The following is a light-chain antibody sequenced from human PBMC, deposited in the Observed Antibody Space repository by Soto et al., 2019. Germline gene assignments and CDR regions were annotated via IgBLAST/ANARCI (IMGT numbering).Light chain of an antibody. V-gene: IGKV3-20*01. CDR3: QQSYSTPWT. Sequence: VLTQSPSTLSLSPDEIATLSCAPSQTVTSNYLAWYQQKPGQAPRLLIFGASIRVTGIPDRFIGSGSGTDFTLTISSLEPEDFATYYCQQSYSTPWTFGQGTKVDIK. CDR1: QTVTSNY. CDR2: GAS. J-gene: IGKJ1*01.